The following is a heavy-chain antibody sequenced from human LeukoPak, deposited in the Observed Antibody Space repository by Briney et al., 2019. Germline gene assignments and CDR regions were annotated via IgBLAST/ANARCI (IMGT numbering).Heavy chain of an antibody. CDR1: GVTFSSYS. Sequence: GGSLRLSCAASGVTFSSYSMNWVRQAPGKGLEWVSSISSSSSYIYYADSVKGRFTTSRDNAKNSLYLQMNSLRAEDTAVYYCARAGVSSWYDYWGQGTLVTVSS. V-gene: IGHV3-21*01. J-gene: IGHJ4*02. CDR2: ISSSSSYI. CDR3: ARAGVSSWYDY. D-gene: IGHD6-13*01.